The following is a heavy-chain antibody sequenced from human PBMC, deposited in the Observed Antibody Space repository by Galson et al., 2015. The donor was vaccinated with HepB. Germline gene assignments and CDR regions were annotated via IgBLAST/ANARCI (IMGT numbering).Heavy chain of an antibody. D-gene: IGHD3-9*01. V-gene: IGHV3-15*01. CDR3: TTDIPYFDILTGYYRRGEFDY. CDR2: IKSETDGATT. CDR1: GFTFSNAW. Sequence: SLRLSCAASGFTFSNAWMNWVRQAPGKGLEWVGRIKSETDGATTDCAAPVKGRFTISRDDSINTLYLQMNSLKTEDTAVYYCTTDIPYFDILTGYYRRGEFDYWGQGTLVTVSS. J-gene: IGHJ4*02.